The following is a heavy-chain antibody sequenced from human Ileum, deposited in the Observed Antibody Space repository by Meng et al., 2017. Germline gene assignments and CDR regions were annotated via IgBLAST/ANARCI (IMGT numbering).Heavy chain of an antibody. CDR3: ARKYSGYDY. V-gene: IGHV3-7*01. D-gene: IGHD5-12*01. CDR2: MNQDGS. CDR1: GFTFSNYW. J-gene: IGHJ4*02. Sequence: VRSGGGLGQPGASLRLSCAASGFTFSNYWLTWVRQTPGRGLEWVANMNQDGSFVDSVQGRFTISRDNAKNSLYLQINSLRTEDTAVYYCARKYSGYDYWGQGTLVTVSS.